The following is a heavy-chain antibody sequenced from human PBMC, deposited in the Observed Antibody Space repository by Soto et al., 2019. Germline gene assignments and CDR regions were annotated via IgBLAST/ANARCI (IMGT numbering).Heavy chain of an antibody. CDR2: ISTHNGNT. V-gene: IGHV1-18*01. Sequence: QGQLVQSGAEVKKPGASVRVSCKASGYTFTSYGISWVRQAPGQGLEWMGWISTHNGNTNYAQKAKGRVTMTTDTSTSTAYLELRSLRSDDTAVYYCARNYYDSSGSSLYYFDYWGQGTLVTVSS. J-gene: IGHJ4*02. CDR3: ARNYYDSSGSSLYYFDY. CDR1: GYTFTSYG. D-gene: IGHD3-22*01.